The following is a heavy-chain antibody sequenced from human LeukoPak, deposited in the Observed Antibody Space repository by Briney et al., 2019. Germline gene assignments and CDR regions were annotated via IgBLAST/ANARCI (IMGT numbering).Heavy chain of an antibody. D-gene: IGHD3-10*01. J-gene: IGHJ6*03. CDR3: ARGRYYYGSRPSTVYMDV. CDR2: INHSGST. Sequence: SETLSLTCSVSGGSISSSSYYWGWIRQPPGKGLEWIGEINHSGSTNYNPSLKSRVTISVDTSKNQFSLKLSSVTAADTAVYYCARGRYYYGSRPSTVYMDVWGKGTTVTVSS. V-gene: IGHV4-39*07. CDR1: GGSISSSSYY.